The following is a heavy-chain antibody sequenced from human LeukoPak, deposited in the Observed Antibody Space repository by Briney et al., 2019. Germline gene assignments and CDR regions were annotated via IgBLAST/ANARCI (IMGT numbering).Heavy chain of an antibody. J-gene: IGHJ6*03. Sequence: GGSLRLSCAASGVTFSSSAMIWVRQAPEKGLEWVSTLCGSGVSTYYADSVKGGFTIPRDHSKNTLVLKMTRLRAEDTAIYYCAKEAYYDTLSGSEAEGFMDVWGKGTAVIVSS. CDR2: LCGSGVST. CDR3: AKEAYYDTLSGSEAEGFMDV. V-gene: IGHV3-23*01. D-gene: IGHD3-9*01. CDR1: GVTFSSSA.